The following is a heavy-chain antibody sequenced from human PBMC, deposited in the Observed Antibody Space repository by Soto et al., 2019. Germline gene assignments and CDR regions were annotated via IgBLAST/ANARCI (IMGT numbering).Heavy chain of an antibody. V-gene: IGHV1-69*02. D-gene: IGHD3-10*01. CDR2: ILPILGIA. CDR3: ATGSGRGFFDY. CDR1: GGTFSSYT. J-gene: IGHJ4*02. Sequence: QVQLVQSGAEVKKPGSSVKVSCKASGGTFSSYTISWVRQAPGQGLEWMGRILPILGIANYAQKFQGRVTVTAEQSTSTAYMELSSLTSEDTAGYYCATGSGRGFFDYWGQGTLVTASS.